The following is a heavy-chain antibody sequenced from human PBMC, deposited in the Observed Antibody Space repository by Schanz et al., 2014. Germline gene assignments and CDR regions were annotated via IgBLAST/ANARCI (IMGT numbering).Heavy chain of an antibody. CDR1: GFTFSDFG. D-gene: IGHD3-22*01. CDR2: IWFDGSKT. J-gene: IGHJ4*02. Sequence: QVQLVESGGAVVQPGRSLRLSCAASGFTFSDFGMHWVRQTPVKGLEWVATIWFDGSKTDYADSVKGRFTISRDNSKNTLYLQMNSLRTEDTAVYFCAKSYDTSGYSGFDYWGQGTLVTVSS. V-gene: IGHV3-33*06. CDR3: AKSYDTSGYSGFDY.